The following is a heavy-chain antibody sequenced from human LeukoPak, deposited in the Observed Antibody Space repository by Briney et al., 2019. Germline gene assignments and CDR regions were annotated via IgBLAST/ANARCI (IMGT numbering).Heavy chain of an antibody. Sequence: SETLSLTCAVYGGSFSGYYWSWIRQPPGKGLEWIGEINHSGSTNYNPSLKSRVTISVDTSKNQFSLKLSSVTAADTAVYYCARGPRRGYSYGGYWGQGTLVTVFS. D-gene: IGHD5-18*01. V-gene: IGHV4-34*01. CDR1: GGSFSGYY. J-gene: IGHJ4*02. CDR3: ARGPRRGYSYGGY. CDR2: INHSGST.